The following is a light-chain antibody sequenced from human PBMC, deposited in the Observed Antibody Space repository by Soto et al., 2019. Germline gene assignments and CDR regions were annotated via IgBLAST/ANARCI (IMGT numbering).Light chain of an antibody. CDR1: QSVSSN. CDR2: GAS. Sequence: EIVMTQSPATLSVSPGERATLSCRASQSVSSNLAWYQQKPGQAPRLLIYGASTRATGIPARFSGSGSGPEFTLTISSLQPEDFAVYYCQQYNNWPRTYGQGTKVDIK. J-gene: IGKJ1*01. CDR3: QQYNNWPRT. V-gene: IGKV3-15*01.